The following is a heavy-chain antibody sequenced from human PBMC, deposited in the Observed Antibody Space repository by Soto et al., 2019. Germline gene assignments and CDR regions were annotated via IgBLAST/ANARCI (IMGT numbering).Heavy chain of an antibody. V-gene: IGHV1-18*01. CDR3: ARIGYSSSWYVPGDLPADYYYYGMDV. J-gene: IGHJ6*02. CDR1: GYTFTSYG. Sequence: ASVKVSCKASGYTFTSYGISCVRQAPGQGLEWMGWISAYNGNTNYAQKLQGRVTMTTDTSTSTAYMELRSLRSEDTAVYYCARIGYSSSWYVPGDLPADYYYYGMDVWGQGTTVTVSS. D-gene: IGHD6-13*01. CDR2: ISAYNGNT.